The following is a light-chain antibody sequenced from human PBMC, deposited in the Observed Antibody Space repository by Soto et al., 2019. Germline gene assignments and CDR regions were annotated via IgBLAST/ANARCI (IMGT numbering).Light chain of an antibody. CDR3: QQYNTWPPWT. CDR1: QSVSST. CDR2: GAS. J-gene: IGKJ1*01. V-gene: IGKV3-15*01. Sequence: IVLTQSPATLSVSPGERATLSWRASQSVSSTLAWYQQKPGQAPRLLLYGASTRATGIPARFSGSGSGTEFTLTISSLQSEDFAVYYCQQYNTWPPWTFGQGTNVDIK.